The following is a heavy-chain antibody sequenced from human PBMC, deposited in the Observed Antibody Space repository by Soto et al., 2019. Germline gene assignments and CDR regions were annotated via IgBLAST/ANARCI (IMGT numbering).Heavy chain of an antibody. D-gene: IGHD2-15*01. CDR3: ARVVTSAGGFNI. Sequence: PGESLKISCKAPGFSFTTYWIGWVRQMPEKGLEWMGIIYPGDSDTRYSPSFQGQVTISADKSISTAYLQWSSLKASDTAMYYCARVVTSAGGFNIWGQGTMVTVS. V-gene: IGHV5-51*01. CDR1: GFSFTTYW. J-gene: IGHJ3*02. CDR2: IYPGDSDT.